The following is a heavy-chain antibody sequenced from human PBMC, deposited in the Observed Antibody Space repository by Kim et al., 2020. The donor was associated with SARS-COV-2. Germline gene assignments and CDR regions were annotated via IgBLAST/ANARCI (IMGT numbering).Heavy chain of an antibody. Sequence: SETLSLTCTVSGGSISSSSYYWGWIRQPPGKGLEWIGSICYSRSTYYNPSLKSRVTISVDTSKNQFSLKLSSVTAADTAVYYCARHCLDFSWYVFDYWGQGTLVTVSS. CDR3: ARHCLDFSWYVFDY. D-gene: IGHD6-13*01. CDR2: ICYSRST. J-gene: IGHJ4*02. V-gene: IGHV4-39*01. CDR1: GGSISSSSYY.